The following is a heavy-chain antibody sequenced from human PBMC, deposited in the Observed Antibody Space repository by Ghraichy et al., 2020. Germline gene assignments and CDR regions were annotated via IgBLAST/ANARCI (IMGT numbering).Heavy chain of an antibody. CDR2: IYHSGST. CDR3: ARAGSSGWRYFDY. CDR1: GGSISSSNW. J-gene: IGHJ4*02. V-gene: IGHV4-4*02. D-gene: IGHD6-19*01. Sequence: SETLSLTCAVSGGSISSSNWWSWVRQPPGKGLEWIGEIYHSGSTNYNPSLKSRVTISVDKSKNQFSLKLSSVTAADTAVYYCARAGSSGWRYFDYWGQGTLVTVSS.